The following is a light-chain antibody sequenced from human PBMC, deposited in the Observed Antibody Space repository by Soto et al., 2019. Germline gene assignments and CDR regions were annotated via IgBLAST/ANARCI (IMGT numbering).Light chain of an antibody. CDR3: QHSYSTTQNT. J-gene: IGKJ2*01. CDR1: QSIRYY. Sequence: DIQMTQSPSSLSASVGDRVTITCRASQSIRYYLNWYQQKPWKAPKLLIYAASSLQSGVPSRFSGSRSGTEFTLTIRSLQPDDCATYYHQHSYSTTQNTFGQGTKLELK. CDR2: AAS. V-gene: IGKV1-39*01.